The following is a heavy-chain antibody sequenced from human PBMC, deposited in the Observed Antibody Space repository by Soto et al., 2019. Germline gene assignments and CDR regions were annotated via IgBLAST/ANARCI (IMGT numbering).Heavy chain of an antibody. J-gene: IGHJ6*02. D-gene: IGHD2-2*01. CDR2: IYHSGST. Sequence: QVQLQESGPGLVKPSGTLSLTCAVSGGSIRSSNWWTWVRQPPGKGLEWIGEIYHSGSTNYNPSLKSRXXIXVXXSKNQLSLKLTSVTAADTAVYYCARDPEVGDGLDVWGQGITVTVSS. CDR3: ARDPEVGDGLDV. V-gene: IGHV4-4*02. CDR1: GGSIRSSNW.